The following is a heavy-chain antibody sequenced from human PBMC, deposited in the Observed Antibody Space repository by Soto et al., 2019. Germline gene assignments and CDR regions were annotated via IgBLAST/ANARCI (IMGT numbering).Heavy chain of an antibody. CDR3: ARDRAFAVDTAMVDY. J-gene: IGHJ4*02. D-gene: IGHD5-18*01. CDR2: ISAYNGNT. CDR1: GYTFTSYG. Sequence: QVQLVQSGAEVKKPGASVKVSCKASGYTFTSYGISWVRQAPGQGLEWMGWISAYNGNTNYAQKLQGRVTMTTDTPTSTAYMELRSLRSDDTAVYYCARDRAFAVDTAMVDYWGQGTLVTVSS. V-gene: IGHV1-18*01.